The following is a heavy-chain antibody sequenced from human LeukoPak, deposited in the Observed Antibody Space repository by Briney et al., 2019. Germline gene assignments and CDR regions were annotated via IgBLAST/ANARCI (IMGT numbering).Heavy chain of an antibody. V-gene: IGHV4-39*07. D-gene: IGHD2-2*01. CDR3: ARVIVVVPAAIIPSWFDP. CDR1: GNSISSSSYY. CDR2: IYYSGNT. Sequence: SETLSLTCTVSGNSISSSSYYWVWIRQPPGKGLEWIGSIYYSGNTYYNPSLKSRVTISVDTSKNQFSLKLSSVTAADTAVYYCARVIVVVPAAIIPSWFDPWGQGTLVTVSS. J-gene: IGHJ5*02.